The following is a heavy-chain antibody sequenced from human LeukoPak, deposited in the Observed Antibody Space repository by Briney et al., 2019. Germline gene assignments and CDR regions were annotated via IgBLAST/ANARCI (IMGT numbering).Heavy chain of an antibody. CDR1: GGSVSSGSYY. V-gene: IGHV4-61*01. J-gene: IGHJ3*02. Sequence: PSETLSLTCTVSGGSVSSGSYYWSWIRQPPGKGLEWIGYIYYSGSTNYNPSHKSRATISVDTSKNQFSLKLSSVTAADTAVYYCARADIVVVPAAIWDAFDIWGQGTMVTVSS. CDR2: IYYSGST. CDR3: ARADIVVVPAAIWDAFDI. D-gene: IGHD2-2*02.